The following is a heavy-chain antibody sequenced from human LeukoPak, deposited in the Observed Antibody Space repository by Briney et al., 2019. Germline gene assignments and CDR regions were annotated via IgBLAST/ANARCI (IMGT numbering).Heavy chain of an antibody. J-gene: IGHJ5*02. CDR3: ARADRLHGGPYLIGP. CDR1: GYSFTDYY. Sequence: GASVKVTCKTSGYSFTDYYMHWVRQAPGQGLEWMGWINPNSGGTSSAQKFQGRVTMTRYPSITTVYMEVSWLTSDDTAIYYCARADRLHGGPYLIGPWGQGTLVTVSA. CDR2: INPNSGGT. V-gene: IGHV1-2*02. D-gene: IGHD2-21*01.